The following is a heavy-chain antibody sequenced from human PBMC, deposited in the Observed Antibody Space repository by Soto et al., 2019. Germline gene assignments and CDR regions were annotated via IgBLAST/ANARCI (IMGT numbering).Heavy chain of an antibody. CDR1: GGSSGSGEYY. Sequence: QVQLQESGPGLVKPSQTLSLTCTVSGGSSGSGEYYWRWIRQHPGKGLEWIGYIYYSGSTYYNPSLKRRVTISVDTSKNQSSQKLSSVTAADTAVYYCAIDSQLRRNWFDPRGQGTLVTVSS. CDR3: AIDSQLRRNWFDP. CDR2: IYYSGST. D-gene: IGHD2-2*01. V-gene: IGHV4-30-4*01. J-gene: IGHJ5*02.